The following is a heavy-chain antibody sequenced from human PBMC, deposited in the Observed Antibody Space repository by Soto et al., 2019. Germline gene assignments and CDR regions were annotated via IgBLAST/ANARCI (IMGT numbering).Heavy chain of an antibody. CDR2: IRSDGSNK. CDR1: GFTFSSYG. V-gene: IGHV3-33*06. J-gene: IGHJ5*01. D-gene: IGHD3-16*01. Sequence: GGSLRLACAASGFTFSSYGMHWVRQAPGKGLEWVAVIRSDGSNKYYADSVKGRFTISRDNSKNTLYLQMNSLRAEDTAVYYCAKLPLVMALPLASWGQGRLVPIS. CDR3: AKLPLVMALPLAS.